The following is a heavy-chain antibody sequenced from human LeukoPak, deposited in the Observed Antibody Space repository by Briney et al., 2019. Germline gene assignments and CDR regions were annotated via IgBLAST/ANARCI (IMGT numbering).Heavy chain of an antibody. V-gene: IGHV3-23*01. D-gene: IGHD3-10*02. CDR3: AKGDQPLMYGGAFDF. CDR2: ITVSGDGT. Sequence: GGSLRLSCAASGFTFSSYAMTWVRQAPGKGLEWVSTITVSGDGTFYADSVKGRFTFSRDNSKNTLYLQMSSLRAEDTATYYCAKGDQPLMYGGAFDFWGQGTLVTVSS. J-gene: IGHJ4*02. CDR1: GFTFSSYA.